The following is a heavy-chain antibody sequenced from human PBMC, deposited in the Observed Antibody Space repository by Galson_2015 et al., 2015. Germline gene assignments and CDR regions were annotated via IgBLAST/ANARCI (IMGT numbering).Heavy chain of an antibody. D-gene: IGHD3-3*01. Sequence: SLRLSCAASGFTFSSYAMSWARQAPGTGLEWVSAISGSGGSTYYADSVKGRFTISRDNSKNTLYLQMDSLRAEDTAVYYCAKVVSTEWYFDYWGQGTLVTVSS. J-gene: IGHJ4*02. CDR1: GFTFSSYA. V-gene: IGHV3-23*01. CDR3: AKVVSTEWYFDY. CDR2: ISGSGGST.